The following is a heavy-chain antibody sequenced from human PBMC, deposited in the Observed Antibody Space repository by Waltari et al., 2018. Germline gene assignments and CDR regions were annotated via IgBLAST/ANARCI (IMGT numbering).Heavy chain of an antibody. D-gene: IGHD3-9*01. Sequence: QVQLVQSGAEGKRRGASVKVSCRAAGYTLTSYGLNWVRQAPGQGLEWMGWSATDHGTTNYAQSLPGSVTMSTDPSTTTVYMELRSLGSADTAVSYCARAAFNFLTGYGYYGVDVWGQGTTVTVSS. J-gene: IGHJ6*02. V-gene: IGHV1-18*04. CDR3: ARAAFNFLTGYGYYGVDV. CDR2: SATDHGTT. CDR1: GYTLTSYG.